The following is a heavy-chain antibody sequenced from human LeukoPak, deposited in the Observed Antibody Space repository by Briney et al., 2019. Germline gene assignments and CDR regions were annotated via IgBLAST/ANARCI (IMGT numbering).Heavy chain of an antibody. CDR3: SRESGAFSPFGY. V-gene: IGHV4-4*02. J-gene: IGHJ4*02. D-gene: IGHD1-26*01. CDR1: GGSISSTNW. Sequence: SETLSLTCGVSGGSISSTNWWSWVRQPPGQGLEWIGEISLTGETNYNPSLNGRVTMSLDESRNQLSLDLTSVTAADTAIYYCSRESGAFSPFGYWGQGTLVTVPP. CDR2: ISLTGET.